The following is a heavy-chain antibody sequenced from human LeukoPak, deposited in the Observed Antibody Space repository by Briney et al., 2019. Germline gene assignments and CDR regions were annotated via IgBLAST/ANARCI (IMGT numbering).Heavy chain of an antibody. D-gene: IGHD3-10*01. CDR1: GGSISSHF. CDR3: ASGLSGFGEY. V-gene: IGHV4-59*11. CDR2: IYYSGST. Sequence: SETLSLTCTVSGGSISSHFWSWIRQPPGKGLEWIGHIYYSGSTNYNPSLKSRATISTDTSKNQFSLKLSSVTAADTAVYYCASGLSGFGEYWGQGTLVTVSS. J-gene: IGHJ4*02.